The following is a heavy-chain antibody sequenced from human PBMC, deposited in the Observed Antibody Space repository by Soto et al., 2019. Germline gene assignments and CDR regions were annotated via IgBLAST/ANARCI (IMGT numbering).Heavy chain of an antibody. D-gene: IGHD3-3*01. CDR2: ISGSGGST. Sequence: EVPLLESGGGLVQPGGSLRLSCAAAGFTFSRYAMRWCLQSPGKGLEWVSAISGSGGSTYYADSVKRRFAISRNTSKTTMYRPMNSLKAEVSAGDYCAKGAAEWFPRGSDYWGQGTLVTVSS. V-gene: IGHV3-23*01. CDR1: GFTFSRYA. J-gene: IGHJ4*02. CDR3: AKGAAEWFPRGSDY.